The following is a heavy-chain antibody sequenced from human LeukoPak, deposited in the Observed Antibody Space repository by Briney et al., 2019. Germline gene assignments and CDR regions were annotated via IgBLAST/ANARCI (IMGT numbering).Heavy chain of an antibody. D-gene: IGHD2-15*01. CDR2: IYPGDSDT. V-gene: IGHV5-51*01. Sequence: GESLQISCKGSGYIFTTYWIGWVRQMPGKGLEWMGIIYPGDSDTRYSPSFQGQVTISADKSISTAYLQWSSLKASDTAMYYCARHRYCSGGSCYGIDYWGQGTLVTVPS. CDR1: GYIFTTYW. J-gene: IGHJ4*02. CDR3: ARHRYCSGGSCYGIDY.